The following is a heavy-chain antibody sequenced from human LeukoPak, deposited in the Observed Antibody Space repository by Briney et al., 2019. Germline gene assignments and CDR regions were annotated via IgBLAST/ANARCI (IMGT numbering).Heavy chain of an antibody. D-gene: IGHD6-19*01. CDR3: ARELILGSGCADY. V-gene: IGHV3-7*01. CDR1: GFTFSSYW. CDR2: IKQDGSEK. Sequence: PGGSLRLSCAASGFTFSSYWMSWVRQAPGKGLEWVANIKQDGSEKYYVDSVKGRFTISRDNAKNSLYLQMNSLRAEDTAVYYCARELILGSGCADYWGQGTLVTVSS. J-gene: IGHJ4*02.